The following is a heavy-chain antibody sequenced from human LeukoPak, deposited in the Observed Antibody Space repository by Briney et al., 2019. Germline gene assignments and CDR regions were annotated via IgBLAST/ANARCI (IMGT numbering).Heavy chain of an antibody. CDR1: GGSISSYY. CDR3: ARDDIRVPRGRYGLFDY. CDR2: IYTSGST. J-gene: IGHJ4*02. V-gene: IGHV4-4*07. Sequence: SETLSLTCTVSGGSISSYYWSWIRQPAGKGLEWIGRIYTSGSTNYNPSLKSRVTISVDKSKNQFSLKLSSATAADTAVYYCARDDIRVPRGRYGLFDYWGQGTLVTVSS. D-gene: IGHD6-19*01.